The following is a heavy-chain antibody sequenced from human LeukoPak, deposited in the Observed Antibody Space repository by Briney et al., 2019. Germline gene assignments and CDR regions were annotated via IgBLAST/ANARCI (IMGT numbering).Heavy chain of an antibody. V-gene: IGHV4-34*01. J-gene: IGHJ4*02. Sequence: SETLSLTCAVYGGSFSGYYWSWIRQPPGKGLEWIGEINHSGSTNYNPSLKSRVTISVDTSKNQFSLKLSSVTAADTAVYYCARGHYGGNSVGYFDYWGQGTLVTVSS. CDR1: GGSFSGYY. D-gene: IGHD4-23*01. CDR2: INHSGST. CDR3: ARGHYGGNSVGYFDY.